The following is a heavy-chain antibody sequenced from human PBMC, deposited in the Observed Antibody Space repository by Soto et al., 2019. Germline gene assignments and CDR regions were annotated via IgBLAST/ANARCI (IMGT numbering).Heavy chain of an antibody. Sequence: GGSLRLSCAASGFTFSAYAMHWVRQAPGKGLEWVAAMSYNGGNKYYADSVKGRLTISRDISKNTLYLEMNSLRPEDTAVYYCANSEYSRYKNIDVWGQGTTVTVSS. V-gene: IGHV3-30-3*01. J-gene: IGHJ6*02. D-gene: IGHD5-18*01. CDR1: GFTFSAYA. CDR3: ANSEYSRYKNIDV. CDR2: MSYNGGNK.